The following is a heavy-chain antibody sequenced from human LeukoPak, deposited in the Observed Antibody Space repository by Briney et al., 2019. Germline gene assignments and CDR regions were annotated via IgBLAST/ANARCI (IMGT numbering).Heavy chain of an antibody. V-gene: IGHV4-39*07. CDR2: IYYSGST. CDR1: GGSISSSSYY. CDR3: ARDLMVRGVIIEADRYYFDY. J-gene: IGHJ4*02. Sequence: SETLSLTCTVSGGSISSSSYYWGWIRQPPGKGLEWIGSIYYSGSTYYNPSLKSRVTISVDTSKNQFSLKLSSVTAADTAVYYCARDLMVRGVIIEADRYYFDYWGQGTLVTVSS. D-gene: IGHD3-10*01.